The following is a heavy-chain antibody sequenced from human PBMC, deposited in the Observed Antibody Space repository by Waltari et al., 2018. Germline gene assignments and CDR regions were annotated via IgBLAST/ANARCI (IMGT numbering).Heavy chain of an antibody. CDR3: ARDRVEWERASAAFDI. CDR2: IIPILGIA. V-gene: IGHV1-69*08. CDR1: GGTFSSYT. Sequence: QVQLVQSGAEVKKPGSSVKVSCKASGGTFSSYTISWVRQAPGQGLEWMGGIIPILGIANYAQKFQGRVTITADKSTSTAYMELSSLRSEDTAVYYCARDRVEWERASAAFDIWGQGTMVTVSS. D-gene: IGHD1-26*01. J-gene: IGHJ3*02.